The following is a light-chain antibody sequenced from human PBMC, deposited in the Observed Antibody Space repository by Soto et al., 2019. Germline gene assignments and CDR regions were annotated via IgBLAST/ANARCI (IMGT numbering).Light chain of an antibody. CDR3: QQASSFPLT. J-gene: IGKJ4*01. Sequence: IQITQSPSSVSASVGDTVTITCRASQLISSWLAWYQQKPGKAPKLLIYAASNLQSGVPSRFSSSESGTDFTLTISSLQPEDFATYFCQQASSFPLTFGRWTKVEI. V-gene: IGKV1-12*01. CDR2: AAS. CDR1: QLISSW.